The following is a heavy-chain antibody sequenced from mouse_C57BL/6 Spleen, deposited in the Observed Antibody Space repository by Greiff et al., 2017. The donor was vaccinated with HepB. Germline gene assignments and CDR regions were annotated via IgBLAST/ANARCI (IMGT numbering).Heavy chain of an antibody. CDR3: ARTREDSSGYNPFAY. Sequence: VQLQQPGAELVRPGSSVKLSCKASGYTFTSYWMDWVKQRPGQGLEWIGNIYPSDSETHYNQKFKDKATLTVDKSSSTAYMQLSSLTSEDSAVYYCARTREDSSGYNPFAYWGQGTLVTVSA. CDR1: GYTFTSYW. D-gene: IGHD3-2*02. J-gene: IGHJ3*01. V-gene: IGHV1-61*01. CDR2: IYPSDSET.